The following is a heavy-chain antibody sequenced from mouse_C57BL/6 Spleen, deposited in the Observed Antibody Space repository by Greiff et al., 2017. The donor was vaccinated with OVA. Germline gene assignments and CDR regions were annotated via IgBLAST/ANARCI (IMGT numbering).Heavy chain of an antibody. Sequence: QVQLKQSGAELVKPGASVKMSCKASGYTFTSYWITWVKQRPGQGLEWIGDIYPGSGSTNYNEKFKSKATLTVDTSSSTAYMQLSSLTSEDSAVYYCARKSYAMDYWGQGTSGTVSS. CDR2: IYPGSGST. V-gene: IGHV1-55*01. CDR3: ARKSYAMDY. J-gene: IGHJ4*01. CDR1: GYTFTSYW.